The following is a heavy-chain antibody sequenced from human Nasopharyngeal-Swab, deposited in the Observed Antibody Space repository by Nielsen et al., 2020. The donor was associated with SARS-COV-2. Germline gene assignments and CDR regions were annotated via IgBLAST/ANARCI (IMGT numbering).Heavy chain of an antibody. J-gene: IGHJ6*02. CDR2: VYYGGNT. V-gene: IGHV4-39*01. CDR3: AGLAAHGYFYYYYGMDV. D-gene: IGHD6-6*01. Sequence: PGKGLERIGSVYYGGNTYYNPSLKSRVTISVDTSKNQFSLKLASVTAADTAVYYCAGLAAHGYFYYYYGMDVWGQGTTVTVSS.